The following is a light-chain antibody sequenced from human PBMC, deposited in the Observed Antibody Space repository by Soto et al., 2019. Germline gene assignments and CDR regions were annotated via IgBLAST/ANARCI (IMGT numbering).Light chain of an antibody. V-gene: IGLV1-47*01. CDR3: AAWHDRLSAVV. J-gene: IGLJ2*01. CDR1: SSNIGSNY. CDR2: RNN. Sequence: QSVLTQPPSASGTPGQRVTISCSGSSSNIGSNYVYWYQQLPGTAPKLLIYRNNQRPSGVPDRFSGSKSGTSASLAISGLRYEDEADYYCAAWHDRLSAVVFGGGTKLTVL.